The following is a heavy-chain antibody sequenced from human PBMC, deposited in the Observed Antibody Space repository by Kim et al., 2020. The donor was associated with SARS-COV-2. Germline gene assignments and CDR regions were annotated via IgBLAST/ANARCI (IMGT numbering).Heavy chain of an antibody. V-gene: IGHV4-31*03. J-gene: IGHJ4*01. CDR3: AWFASLSYPHLIDY. CDR1: GGSISNGGNF. D-gene: IGHD3-16*02. CDR2: IAYGDTT. Sequence: SETLSLTCTVSGGSISNGGNFWIWLRQHTGKGLESLVCIAYGDTTYYSSSLRRRLIICQDTSTNDFSLKLSPVTDADTLVYYCAWFASLSYPHLIDYLG.